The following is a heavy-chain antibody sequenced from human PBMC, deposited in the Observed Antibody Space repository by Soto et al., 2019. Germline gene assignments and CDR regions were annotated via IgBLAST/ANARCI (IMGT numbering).Heavy chain of an antibody. CDR1: GFIFNSYS. D-gene: IGHD3-3*01. CDR2: INSGSTSV. J-gene: IGHJ4*02. V-gene: IGHV3-48*01. Sequence: EVQLVESGGGLVQPGGSLRLSCVASGFIFNSYSMNWVRQAPGKGLEWISYINSGSTSVFYADSVKGRFTISRDNAKNSLYLQMNSLKAEDTAVYYCGRSESPDAYWGQGTLVTVSS. CDR3: GRSESPDAY.